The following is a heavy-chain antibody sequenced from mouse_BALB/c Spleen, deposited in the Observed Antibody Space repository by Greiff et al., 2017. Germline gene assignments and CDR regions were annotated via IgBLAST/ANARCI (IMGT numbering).Heavy chain of an antibody. D-gene: IGHD3-1*01. Sequence: EVHLVESGGGLVKPGGSLKLSCAASGFAFSSYDMSWVRQTPEKRLEWVAYISSGGGSTYYPDTVKGRFTISRDNAKNTLYLQMSSLKSEDTAMYYCARRQLGLLFAYWGQGTLVTVSA. CDR3: ARRQLGLLFAY. CDR1: GFAFSSYD. CDR2: ISSGGGST. J-gene: IGHJ3*01. V-gene: IGHV5-12-1*01.